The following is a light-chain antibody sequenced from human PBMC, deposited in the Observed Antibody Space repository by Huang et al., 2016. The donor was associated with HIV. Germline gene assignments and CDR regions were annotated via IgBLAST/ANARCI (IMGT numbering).Light chain of an antibody. J-gene: IGKJ1*01. CDR1: QSLLYRSNNKNY. CDR3: QQHYGRQST. CDR2: WAS. V-gene: IGKV4-1*01. Sequence: IVMTQSPESLAVSLGERASINCKSSQSLLYRSNNKNYLAWYQKKQGHPPTLLIYWASVRDVGVPERFSGSGSGTNFTLTINGLQADDVAIYYCQQHYGRQSTFGQGT.